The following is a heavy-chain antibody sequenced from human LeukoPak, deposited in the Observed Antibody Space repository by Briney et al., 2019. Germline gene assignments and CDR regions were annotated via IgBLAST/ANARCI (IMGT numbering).Heavy chain of an antibody. CDR2: IIPIFGTA. Sequence: GASVKVSCKASGGTFSSYAISWVRQAPGQGLEWMGGIIPIFGTANYAQKFQGRVTITTDESTSTAYMELSSLRSEDTAVYYCARHDKPRNNYYYMDVWGKGTTVTVSS. J-gene: IGHJ6*03. V-gene: IGHV1-69*05. D-gene: IGHD1-14*01. CDR3: ARHDKPRNNYYYMDV. CDR1: GGTFSSYA.